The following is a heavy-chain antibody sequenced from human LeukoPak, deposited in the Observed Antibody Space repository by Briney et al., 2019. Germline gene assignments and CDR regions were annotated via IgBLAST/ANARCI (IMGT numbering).Heavy chain of an antibody. Sequence: GGSLRLSCAASGFTFSSYAMHWIRHAPGKGLEYVSAISSNGGSTYYANSVKGRFTISRDNSKNTLYLQMGSLRAEDMAVYYCAGGCSGGSCYSDWGQGTLVTVSS. J-gene: IGHJ4*02. CDR3: AGGCSGGSCYSD. D-gene: IGHD2-15*01. CDR2: ISSNGGST. CDR1: GFTFSSYA. V-gene: IGHV3-64*01.